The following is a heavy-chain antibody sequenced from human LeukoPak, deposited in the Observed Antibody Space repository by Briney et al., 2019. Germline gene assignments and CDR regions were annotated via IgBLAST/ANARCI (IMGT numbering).Heavy chain of an antibody. V-gene: IGHV1-58*02. D-gene: IGHD6-13*01. CDR1: GFTFTSSA. CDR2: IVVGSGNT. CDR3: AAVWQQLDHYMDV. J-gene: IGHJ6*03. Sequence: SVKVSCKASGFTFTSSAMQWVRQARRQRLEWIGWIVVGSGNTNYAQKFQERVTITRDMSTSTAYMELSSLRSEDTAVYYCAAVWQQLDHYMDVWGKGTTVTVSS.